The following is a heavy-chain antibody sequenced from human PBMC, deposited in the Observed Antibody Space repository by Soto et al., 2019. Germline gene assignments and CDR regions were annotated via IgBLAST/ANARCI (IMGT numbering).Heavy chain of an antibody. CDR1: GFTFSSYA. V-gene: IGHV3-64D*06. CDR3: VKDQRRNKYYYDSSVNALDM. CDR2: INNNGGDT. D-gene: IGHD3-22*01. Sequence: GGSLRLSYSASGFTFSSYAMHWVRQAPGKGLESVSAINNNGGDTFYADSVKDRFTISRDNSRNTLNLQMSGLRPEDTAVYYCVKDQRRNKYYYDSSVNALDMWGQGTLVTVSS. J-gene: IGHJ3*02.